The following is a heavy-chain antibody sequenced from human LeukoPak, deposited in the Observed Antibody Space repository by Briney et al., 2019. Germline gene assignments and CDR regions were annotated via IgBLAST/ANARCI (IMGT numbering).Heavy chain of an antibody. J-gene: IGHJ4*02. CDR3: TRYNNDHFDY. Sequence: GGSLRLPCAASGFTFSSYWMHWVRQAPGKGLVWVSRINSDGSSTSYADSVKGRFAISRDNAKNTLYLQMNSLRAEDTAVYYCTRYNNDHFDYWGQGTLVTVSS. D-gene: IGHD1-14*01. CDR2: INSDGSST. CDR1: GFTFSSYW. V-gene: IGHV3-74*01.